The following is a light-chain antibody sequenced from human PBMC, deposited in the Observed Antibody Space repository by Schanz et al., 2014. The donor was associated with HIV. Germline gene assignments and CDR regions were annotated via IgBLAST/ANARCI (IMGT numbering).Light chain of an antibody. CDR3: LQLNNFPFT. CDR1: QSISND. CDR2: RSS. Sequence: EIVMTQSPATLSVSPGERVTLSCRASQSISNDLAWYQQKPGQAPRLLIYRSSTRATGIPARFSGSGSGTEFTLTISSLQPEDFATYYCLQLNNFPFTFGPGTKVDLK. J-gene: IGKJ3*01. V-gene: IGKV3-15*01.